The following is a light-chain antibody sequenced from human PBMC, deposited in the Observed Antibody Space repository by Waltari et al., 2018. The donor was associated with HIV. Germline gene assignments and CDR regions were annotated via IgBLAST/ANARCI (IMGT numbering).Light chain of an antibody. CDR1: SSNIGSRS. CDR2: SNP. Sequence: QSLLTQSPSASGTPGQRVSISCFGTSSNIGSRSVNWYQPFPGTPPTLPIFSNPDLPSGVSDRVSGSKSGTSASLAISGLQSQDEADYYCSAWDVTLNGLVFGGGTRLSVL. CDR3: SAWDVTLNGLV. V-gene: IGLV1-44*01. J-gene: IGLJ2*01.